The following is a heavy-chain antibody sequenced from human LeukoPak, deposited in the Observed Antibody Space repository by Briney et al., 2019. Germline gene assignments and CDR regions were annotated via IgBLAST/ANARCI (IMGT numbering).Heavy chain of an antibody. V-gene: IGHV3-23*01. J-gene: IGHJ4*02. Sequence: GGSLRLSCAASGFTFSSYAMTWVRQAPGKGLEWVSSISVNGGTTYYADSVKGRFTISRDSSKNTLYLQMNSLRAEDTAVYYCAKVSPTFDYWGQGTLVTVSS. CDR3: AKVSPTFDY. CDR2: ISVNGGTT. CDR1: GFTFSSYA.